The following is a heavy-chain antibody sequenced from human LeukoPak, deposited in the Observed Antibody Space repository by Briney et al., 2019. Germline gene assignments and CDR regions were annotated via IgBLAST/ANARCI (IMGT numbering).Heavy chain of an antibody. J-gene: IGHJ4*02. CDR3: APRGRYSSGWYNY. CDR1: GGSFSGYY. Sequence: SETLSLTCAVYGGSFSGYYWSWIRQPPGKGLEWTGEINHSGSTNYNPSLKSRVTISVDTSKNQFSLKLSSVTAADTAVYYCAPRGRYSSGWYNYWGQGTLVTVSS. D-gene: IGHD6-19*01. CDR2: INHSGST. V-gene: IGHV4-34*01.